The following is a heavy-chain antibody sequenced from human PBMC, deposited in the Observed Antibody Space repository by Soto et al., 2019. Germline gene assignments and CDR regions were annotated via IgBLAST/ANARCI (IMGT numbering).Heavy chain of an antibody. CDR3: ARGPPFYCSSTSCYARKNFDY. D-gene: IGHD2-2*01. CDR2: INHSGST. J-gene: IGHJ4*02. Sequence: PSETLSLTCAVYGGSFSGYYWSWIRQPPGKGLEWIGEINHSGSTNYNPSLKSRVTISVDTSKNQFSLKLSSVTAADTAVYYCARGPPFYCSSTSCYARKNFDYWGQGTLVTVSS. V-gene: IGHV4-34*01. CDR1: GGSFSGYY.